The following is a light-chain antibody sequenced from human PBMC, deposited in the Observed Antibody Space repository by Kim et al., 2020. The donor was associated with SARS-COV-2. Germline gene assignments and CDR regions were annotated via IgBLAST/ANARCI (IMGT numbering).Light chain of an antibody. CDR3: QVWDSSTVV. V-gene: IGLV3-9*01. CDR2: RDS. CDR1: NIGSKN. Sequence: SVALGQTARITCGGNNIGSKNVHCYQKKPGQAPVMGINRDSNRTSGIPERFSGSNSGNTATLNISRAQAGDEADYYCQVWDSSTVVFGGGTELTVL. J-gene: IGLJ2*01.